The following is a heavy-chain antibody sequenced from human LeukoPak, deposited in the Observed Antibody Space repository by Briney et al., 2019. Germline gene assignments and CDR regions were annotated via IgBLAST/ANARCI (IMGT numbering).Heavy chain of an antibody. CDR1: GFTFSSYG. V-gene: IGHV3-73*01. J-gene: IGHJ4*02. CDR3: TRHAYDYDILTGYYKVVDY. D-gene: IGHD3-9*01. CDR2: IRSKANSYAT. Sequence: GGSLRLSCAASGFTFSSYGMHWVRPASGKGLEWVGRIRSKANSYATAYAASVKGRFTISRDDSKHTAYLQMNSLKTEDTAVYYCTRHAYDYDILTGYYKVVDYWGQGTLVTVSS.